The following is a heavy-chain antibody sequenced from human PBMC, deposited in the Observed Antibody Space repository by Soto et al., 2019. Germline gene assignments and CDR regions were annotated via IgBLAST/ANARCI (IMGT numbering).Heavy chain of an antibody. D-gene: IGHD1-26*01. V-gene: IGHV3-30*18. CDR2: ISYDGSNK. Sequence: PGGSLRLSCAASGFTFSSYGMHWVRQAPGKGLEWVAVISYDGSNKYYADSVKGRFTISRDNSKNTLYLQMNSLRAEDTAVYYCAKEGEWELPYFDYWGQGTLVTVSS. J-gene: IGHJ4*02. CDR1: GFTFSSYG. CDR3: AKEGEWELPYFDY.